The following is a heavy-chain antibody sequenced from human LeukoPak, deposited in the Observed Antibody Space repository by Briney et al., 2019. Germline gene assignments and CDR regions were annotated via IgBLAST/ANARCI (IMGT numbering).Heavy chain of an antibody. D-gene: IGHD4-17*01. CDR2: VAGSGST. J-gene: IGHJ4*02. Sequence: PSETLSLTCSVSGGSLNYYYWSWIRQPAGTGLEWIGRVAGSGSTNYNPSLRRRATMSVDKTKNQFSLTLPAVTAADTAVYYCVREGRTGDYEGYWGPGTLVTVSS. V-gene: IGHV4-4*07. CDR3: VREGRTGDYEGY. CDR1: GGSLNYYY.